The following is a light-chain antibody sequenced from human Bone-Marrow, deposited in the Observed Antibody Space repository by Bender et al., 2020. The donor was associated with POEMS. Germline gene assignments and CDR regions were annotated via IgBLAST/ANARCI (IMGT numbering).Light chain of an antibody. J-gene: IGLJ2*01. Sequence: QSALTQPASVSGSPGQSITISCTGTSNDVGTYNLVSWYQHHPGKAPKVMIYEVSKRPSGVSTRFSGSKSGITASLTISGLQADDEADYYCCSFAGSYSFVFGGATTVTVL. CDR3: CSFAGSYSFV. CDR2: EVS. V-gene: IGLV2-23*02. CDR1: SNDVGTYNL.